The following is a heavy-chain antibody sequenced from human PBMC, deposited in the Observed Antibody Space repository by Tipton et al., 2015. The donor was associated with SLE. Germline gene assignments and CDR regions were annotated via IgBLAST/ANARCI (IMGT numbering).Heavy chain of an antibody. J-gene: IGHJ4*02. CDR2: IWYDGSNK. V-gene: IGHV3-33*01. Sequence: SGFTFNNYGMHWVRQAPGKGLEWVAVIWYDGSNKYYADSVKGRFTISRDNSKNTLYLQMNSLRAEDTAVYYCARGTTMVYDYWGQGTLVTVSS. CDR1: GFTFNNYG. D-gene: IGHD5-18*01. CDR3: ARGTTMVYDY.